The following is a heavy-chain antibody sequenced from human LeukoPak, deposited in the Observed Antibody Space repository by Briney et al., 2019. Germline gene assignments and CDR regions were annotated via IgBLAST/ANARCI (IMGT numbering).Heavy chain of an antibody. CDR2: ITVTDADT. CDR3: AKGSSDSRPYYFDY. CDR1: GFTFSTYV. Sequence: GGSLRLSCAASGFTFSTYVMIWVRHAPGKGLKWFSNITVTDADTNYAPSVKGRLTISRDHTKNTLYLQMNSLTVEDTAVYYCAKGSSDSRPYYFDYWGQGTLVTVSS. D-gene: IGHD3-22*01. V-gene: IGHV3-23*01. J-gene: IGHJ4*02.